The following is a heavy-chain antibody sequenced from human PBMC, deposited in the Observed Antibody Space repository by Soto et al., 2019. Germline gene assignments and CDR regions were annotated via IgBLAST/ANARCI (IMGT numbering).Heavy chain of an antibody. CDR1: GGSISSGDYY. CDR2: IYYSGST. J-gene: IGHJ6*02. V-gene: IGHV4-30-4*01. CDR3: ARWGTTVTSNPRYYYGMDG. D-gene: IGHD4-4*01. Sequence: PSETLSLTCTVSGGSISSGDYYWSWIRQPPGKGLEWIGYIYYSGSTYYNPSLKSRVTISVDTSKNQFSLKLSSVTAADTAVYYCARWGTTVTSNPRYYYGMDGWGQGTTVTLS.